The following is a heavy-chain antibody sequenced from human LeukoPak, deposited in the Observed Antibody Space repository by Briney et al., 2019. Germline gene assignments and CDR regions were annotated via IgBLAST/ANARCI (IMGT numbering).Heavy chain of an antibody. CDR2: IYPGDSDI. CDR1: GYSFTSYW. Sequence: GESLKISCKGSGYSFTSYWIGWVRQIPGKGLEWMGIIYPGDSDIRYSPSFQGQVTISADKSISTAYLQWSSLKASDTAMYYCARRRDERGYKDIFDIWGQGTMVTVSS. D-gene: IGHD5-18*01. V-gene: IGHV5-51*01. J-gene: IGHJ3*02. CDR3: ARRRDERGYKDIFDI.